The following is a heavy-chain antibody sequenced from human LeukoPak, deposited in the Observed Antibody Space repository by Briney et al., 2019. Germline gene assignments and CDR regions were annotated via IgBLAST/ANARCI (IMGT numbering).Heavy chain of an antibody. J-gene: IGHJ5*02. CDR1: GFTFSSYA. CDR3: ASFPFCGSTSGSPDP. Sequence: GGSLRLSCAASGFTFSSYAMHWVRQAPGKGLEWVAVISYDGSNKYYADSVKGRFTISRDNSKNTLYLQMNSLRAEDTAVYYGASFPFCGSTSGSPDPGARGPRVPVSS. V-gene: IGHV3-30-3*01. CDR2: ISYDGSNK. D-gene: IGHD2-2*01.